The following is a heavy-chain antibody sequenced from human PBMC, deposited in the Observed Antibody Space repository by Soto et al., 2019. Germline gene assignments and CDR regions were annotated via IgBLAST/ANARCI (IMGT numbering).Heavy chain of an antibody. D-gene: IGHD5-12*01. CDR3: ARLDGYDNYFDY. V-gene: IGHV4-59*08. CDR2: IYYTGST. Sequence: PSETLSLTCTVSGGPISSHYGGWIRQPPGQGLEWIGYIYYTGSTNYNPSLKSRVTISVDTSKSQFSLRLSSVTAADTAVYFCARLDGYDNYFDYWGQGALVTVSS. CDR1: GGPISSHY. J-gene: IGHJ4*02.